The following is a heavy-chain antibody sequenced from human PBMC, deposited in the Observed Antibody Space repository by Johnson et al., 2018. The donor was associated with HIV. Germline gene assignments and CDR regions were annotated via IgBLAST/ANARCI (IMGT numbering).Heavy chain of an antibody. J-gene: IGHJ3*02. CDR1: GFTFSSYW. CDR3: ATSRVLLYQPLRPHAFEI. D-gene: IGHD2-2*01. CDR2: IKQDGSEK. V-gene: IGHV3-7*05. Sequence: VQLVESGGGLVQPGGSLRLSCAASGFTFSSYWMSWVRQAPGKGLEWVANIKQDGSEKYYVDSVKGRFTISRDNAKNSLYLQMNSLRAEDTAVYYCATSRVLLYQPLRPHAFEIWGQGTMVTVSS.